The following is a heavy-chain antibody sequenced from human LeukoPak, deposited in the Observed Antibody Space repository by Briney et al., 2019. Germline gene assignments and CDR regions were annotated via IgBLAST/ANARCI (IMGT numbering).Heavy chain of an antibody. CDR3: SRGSGWLSVY. CDR1: GFNFGDYL. J-gene: IGHJ4*02. CDR2: ISGGTT. D-gene: IGHD6-19*01. Sequence: PGGSLRLSCTASGFNFGDYLMSWFRQAPGKGLEWIGFISGGTTEYAASVKGRFTISRDDSTCIAYLQINSLTNEDTAVYYCSRGSGWLSVYWGQGTLVTVSS. V-gene: IGHV3-49*03.